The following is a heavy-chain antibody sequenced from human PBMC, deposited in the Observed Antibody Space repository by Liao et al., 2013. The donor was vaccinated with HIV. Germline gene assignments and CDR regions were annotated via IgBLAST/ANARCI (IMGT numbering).Heavy chain of an antibody. V-gene: IGHV4-61*02. J-gene: IGHJ4*02. CDR1: GGSISSGIYY. Sequence: QVQLQGSGPGLVKPSQTLSLTCTVSGGSISSGIYYWSWIRQPAGEGLEWIGRISASGNTNYNPSLKSRVTISVDTSKNQFTLKLRSVTAADTAVYFCARDRDTLDSWGQGTLVTVSS. CDR2: ISASGNT. CDR3: ARDRDTLDS. D-gene: IGHD3-10*01.